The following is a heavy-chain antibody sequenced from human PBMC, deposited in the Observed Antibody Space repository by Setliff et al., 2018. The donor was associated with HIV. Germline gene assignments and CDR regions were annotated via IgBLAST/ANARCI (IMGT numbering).Heavy chain of an antibody. J-gene: IGHJ5*02. Sequence: SETLSLTCTVSGASTSSNTYSWVWIRQPPGKGLEWIGSIYYSGSTYYNPSLKSRVTISGDTSKNQFSLELTSVTAADTAVYYCARGTRYNGDGNPNWFDPWCQGTLVTVS. CDR1: GASTSSNTYS. CDR3: ARGTRYNGDGNPNWFDP. V-gene: IGHV4-39*07. D-gene: IGHD1-1*01. CDR2: IYYSGST.